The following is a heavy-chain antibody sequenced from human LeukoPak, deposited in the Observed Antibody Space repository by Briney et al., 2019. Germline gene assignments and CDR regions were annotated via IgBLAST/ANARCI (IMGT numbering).Heavy chain of an antibody. CDR2: ISSSSTYI. Sequence: PGGSLRLSCAASGFTFSSHSMNWVRQAPGQGLEWVSSISSSSTYIYYADSVKGRFTISRDNAKNSLYLQMNSLRAEDTAVYYCARAPAGGLRFLGYWGQGTLVTVSS. J-gene: IGHJ4*02. D-gene: IGHD3-3*01. CDR3: ARAPAGGLRFLGY. CDR1: GFTFSSHS. V-gene: IGHV3-21*01.